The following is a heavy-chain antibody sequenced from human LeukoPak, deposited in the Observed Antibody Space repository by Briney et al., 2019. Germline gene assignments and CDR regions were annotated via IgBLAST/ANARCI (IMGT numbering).Heavy chain of an antibody. CDR1: GFTFSSYA. V-gene: IGHV3-9*03. CDR3: AKDPGGQHIGGPFDY. J-gene: IGHJ4*02. CDR2: ISWNSGSI. D-gene: IGHD2-15*01. Sequence: GGSLRLSCAASGFTFSSYAMSWVRQAPGKGLEWVSGISWNSGSIGYADSVKGRFTISRDNAKNSLYLQMNSLRAEDMALYYCAKDPGGQHIGGPFDYWGQGTLVTVSS.